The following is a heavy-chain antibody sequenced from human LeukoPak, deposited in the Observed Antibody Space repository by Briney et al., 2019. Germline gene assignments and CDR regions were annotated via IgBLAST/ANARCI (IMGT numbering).Heavy chain of an antibody. CDR2: IYESGST. D-gene: IGHD3-22*01. V-gene: IGHV4-38-2*02. Sequence: SETLSLTCTVSGYSISSGYYWGWIRQPPGKGLEWIGSIYESGSTYYNPSLKSRVTISVDTSKNQFSLKLSSVTAADTAVYYCARTPYDTSGYYYFDYWGQGTLVTVSS. CDR3: ARTPYDTSGYYYFDY. J-gene: IGHJ4*02. CDR1: GYSISSGYY.